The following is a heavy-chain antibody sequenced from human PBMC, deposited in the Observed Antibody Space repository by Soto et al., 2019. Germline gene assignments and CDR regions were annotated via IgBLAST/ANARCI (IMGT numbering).Heavy chain of an antibody. CDR2: INAGNGNT. CDR3: ARDAAYVVGYPNYYFDY. V-gene: IGHV1-3*01. D-gene: IGHD2-21*01. J-gene: IGHJ4*02. CDR1: GYTFTSYA. Sequence: ASVKVSCKASGYTFTSYAMHWVRQAPGQRLEWMGWINAGNGNTKYSQKFQGRVTITRDTSASTAYMELSSLRSEDTAVYYCARDAAYVVGYPNYYFDYWGQGTLVTVSS.